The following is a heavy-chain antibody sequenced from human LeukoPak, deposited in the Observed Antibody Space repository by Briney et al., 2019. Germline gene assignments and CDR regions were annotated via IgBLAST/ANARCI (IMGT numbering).Heavy chain of an antibody. D-gene: IGHD5-24*01. CDR2: IKEDGSET. Sequence: PGGSLRLSCAASGFTFKKYWMNGVRQVPGKGLECLANIKEDGSETYYADSVKGRFTISRDNPKNLLFLQINSLRVEDTAVYYCARETPRRGETRDGYRWGQGTLVTVSS. J-gene: IGHJ4*02. CDR1: GFTFKKYW. CDR3: ARETPRRGETRDGYR. V-gene: IGHV3-7*01.